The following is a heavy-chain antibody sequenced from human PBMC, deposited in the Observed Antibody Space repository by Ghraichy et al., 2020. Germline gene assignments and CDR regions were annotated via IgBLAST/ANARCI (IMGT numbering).Heavy chain of an antibody. CDR2: ISGSGGST. D-gene: IGHD6-13*01. CDR1: GFTFSSYA. J-gene: IGHJ1*01. CDR3: AKGPYSSSWSIAEYFQH. Sequence: GESLNISCAASGFTFSSYAMSWVRQAPGKGLEWVSAISGSGGSTYYADSVKGRFTISRDNSKNTLYLQMKSLRAEDTAVYYCAKGPYSSSWSIAEYFQHWGQGTLVTVSS. V-gene: IGHV3-23*01.